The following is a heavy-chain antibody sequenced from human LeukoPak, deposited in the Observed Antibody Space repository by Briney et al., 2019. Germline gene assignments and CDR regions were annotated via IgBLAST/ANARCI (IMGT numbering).Heavy chain of an antibody. CDR3: ARTICESLGGELSFPSYYFDY. J-gene: IGHJ4*02. CDR1: GYTFTSYG. D-gene: IGHD3-16*02. V-gene: IGHV1-18*01. CDR2: IRVYNGNT. Sequence: ASVKVSCKASGYTFTSYGISWVRQAPGQGLEWMGWIRVYNGNTNYAQKLQGRVTMTTDTSTSTAYMELRSLRSDDTAVYYCARTICESLGGELSFPSYYFDYWGQGTLVTVSS.